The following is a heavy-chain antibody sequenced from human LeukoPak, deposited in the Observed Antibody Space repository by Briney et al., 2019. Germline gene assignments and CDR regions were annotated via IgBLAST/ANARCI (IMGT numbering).Heavy chain of an antibody. CDR3: ARDNGNKYYFDY. Sequence: GGSLRLSCAASGFMFSDYFMSWIRQAPGKELEWISYISSNSMYTKYADSVKGRFTISRDNAKKSLYLQMNSLRAEDTAVYYCARDNGNKYYFDYWGQGTLVTVSS. D-gene: IGHD2-8*01. V-gene: IGHV3-11*05. CDR1: GFMFSDYF. CDR2: ISSNSMYT. J-gene: IGHJ4*02.